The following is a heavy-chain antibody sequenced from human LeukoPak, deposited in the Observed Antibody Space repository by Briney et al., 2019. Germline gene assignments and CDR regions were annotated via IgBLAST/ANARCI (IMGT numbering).Heavy chain of an antibody. CDR2: IIPMFGTP. CDR1: GGTFSSYA. D-gene: IGHD6-19*01. V-gene: IGHV1-69*06. CDR3: ARGGWPLYYYYMDV. Sequence: ASVKVSCKASGGTFSSYAISWVRQAPGQGPEWMGGIIPMFGTPNYAQRLQGRVTITADKSTKTAYMELSSLRSEDTAVYYCARGGWPLYYYYMDVWGKGTTVTISS. J-gene: IGHJ6*03.